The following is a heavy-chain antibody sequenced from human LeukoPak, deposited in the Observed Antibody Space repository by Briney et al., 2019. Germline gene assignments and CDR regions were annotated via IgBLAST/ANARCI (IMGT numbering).Heavy chain of an antibody. CDR2: INHSGST. CDR3: ARVSLGGLSVGDYFDY. V-gene: IGHV4-34*01. J-gene: IGHJ4*02. Sequence: SETLSLTCAVYGGSFSGYYWSWIRQPPGKGLEWIGEINHSGSTNYNPSLKSRVTMSVDTSKNQFSLKLSSVTAADTAVYYCARVSLGGLSVGDYFDYWGQGTLVTVSS. CDR1: GGSFSGYY.